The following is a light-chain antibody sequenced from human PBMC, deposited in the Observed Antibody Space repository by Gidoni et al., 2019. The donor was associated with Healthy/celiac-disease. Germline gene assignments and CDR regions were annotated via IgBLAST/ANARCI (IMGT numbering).Light chain of an antibody. CDR3: QQSYRTPWT. J-gene: IGKJ1*01. V-gene: IGKV1-39*01. CDR1: QSISSY. Sequence: DIQMTQSPSSLSASVGDRVTITCRASQSISSYLTWYQQKPGKAPKRLIYAASSLQSGVPSRLSGSRSCTDFTPTISSLQPEDFATYYCQQSYRTPWTFGQGTKVEIK. CDR2: AAS.